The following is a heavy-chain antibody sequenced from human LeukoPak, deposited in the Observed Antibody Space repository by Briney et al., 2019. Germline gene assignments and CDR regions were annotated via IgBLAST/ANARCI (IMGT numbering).Heavy chain of an antibody. CDR1: GFTFSSYA. Sequence: GGSLRLSCAASGFTFSSYAMHWVRQAPGKGLEWVAVISYDGSNKYYADSVKGRFTISRDNPKNTLYLQMNSLRAEDTAVYYCARTPSWRLAGAFDIWGQGTMVTVSS. D-gene: IGHD3-16*01. J-gene: IGHJ3*02. V-gene: IGHV3-30*01. CDR2: ISYDGSNK. CDR3: ARTPSWRLAGAFDI.